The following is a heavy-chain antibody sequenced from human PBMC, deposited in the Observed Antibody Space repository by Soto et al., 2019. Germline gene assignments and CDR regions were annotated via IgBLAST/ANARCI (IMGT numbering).Heavy chain of an antibody. Sequence: ASVKVSCKASGYTFTSYGISRVRQAPGQGLEWMGWISAYNGNTNYAQKLQGQVTISADKSISTAYLQWSSLKASDTAMYYCARHNRYSSTWFEGWFDPWGQGTLVTVSS. CDR1: GYTFTSYG. D-gene: IGHD6-13*01. V-gene: IGHV1-18*01. J-gene: IGHJ5*02. CDR3: ARHNRYSSTWFEGWFDP. CDR2: ISAYNGNT.